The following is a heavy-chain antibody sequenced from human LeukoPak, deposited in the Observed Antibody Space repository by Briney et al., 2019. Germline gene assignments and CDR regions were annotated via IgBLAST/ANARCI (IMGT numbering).Heavy chain of an antibody. D-gene: IGHD1-26*01. CDR1: GFTFSSYS. CDR3: ARDRGIDY. J-gene: IGHJ4*02. V-gene: IGHV3-21*01. CDR2: ISSSSSYI. Sequence: GGSLRLSCADSGFTFSSYSMNWVRQAPGKGLDWVSSISSSSSYIYYADSVKGRFTISRDNAQNSLYLQMSSLRAEDTAVYYCARDRGIDYWGQGALVTVSS.